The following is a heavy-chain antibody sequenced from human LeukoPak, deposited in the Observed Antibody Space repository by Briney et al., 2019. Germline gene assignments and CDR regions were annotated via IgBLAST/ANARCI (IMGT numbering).Heavy chain of an antibody. Sequence: ASVKVSCKASGYTFTGYYMHWVRQAPGQGLEWMGWINPNSGGTNYAQKFQGRVTITADKSTSTAYMELSSLRSEDTAVYYCARGYYYDSSGYHYFDYWGQGTLVTVSS. CDR3: ARGYYYDSSGYHYFDY. J-gene: IGHJ4*02. CDR1: GYTFTGYY. D-gene: IGHD3-22*01. CDR2: INPNSGGT. V-gene: IGHV1-2*02.